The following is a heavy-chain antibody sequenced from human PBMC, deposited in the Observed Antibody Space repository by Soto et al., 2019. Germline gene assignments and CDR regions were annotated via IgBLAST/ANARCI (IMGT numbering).Heavy chain of an antibody. Sequence: PSETLSLTCTVSGGSISSYYWSWIRQPPGKGLEWIGYIYYSGSTNYNPSLKSRVTISVDTSKNQFSLKLSSVTVADTAVYYCAREGGGYSGIHYYYYYMDVWGKGTTVTVSS. CDR2: IYYSGST. D-gene: IGHD5-12*01. CDR1: GGSISSYY. J-gene: IGHJ6*03. V-gene: IGHV4-59*01. CDR3: AREGGGYSGIHYYYYYMDV.